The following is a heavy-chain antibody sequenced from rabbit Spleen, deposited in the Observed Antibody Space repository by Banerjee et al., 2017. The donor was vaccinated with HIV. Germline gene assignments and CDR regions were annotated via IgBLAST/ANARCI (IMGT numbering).Heavy chain of an antibody. CDR1: GFSLSEKE. CDR3: VRDAYAGSSFGYGMDL. CDR2: IYGDKGRP. J-gene: IGHJ6*01. Sequence: QEQLEESGGGLVTPEGSLTFTCKASGFSLSEKEVMCWVRQAPGKGLEWIGSIYGDKGRPYYASWVSGRFTISSDRAHNTVDLQMKSLTAVDRATYFCVRDAYAGSSFGYGMDLWGQGTLVTVS. D-gene: IGHD8-1*01. V-gene: IGHV1S47*01.